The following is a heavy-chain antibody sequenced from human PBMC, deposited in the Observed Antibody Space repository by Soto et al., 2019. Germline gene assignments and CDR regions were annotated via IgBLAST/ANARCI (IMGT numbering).Heavy chain of an antibody. J-gene: IGHJ6*04. CDR3: ARDDVLCDGGRCYGVPLDV. Sequence: EVHLVESGGGLVQPGGSLRLSCAASGFTVSSKYMSWVRQAPGKGLEWVSLIQSGGPTYYADSVKGRFTISRDTSENTLHLQMDSLRAEDTAVYYCARDDVLCDGGRCYGVPLDVWAKGPRSPSPQ. V-gene: IGHV3-66*01. CDR2: IQSGGPT. CDR1: GFTVSSKY. D-gene: IGHD2-15*01.